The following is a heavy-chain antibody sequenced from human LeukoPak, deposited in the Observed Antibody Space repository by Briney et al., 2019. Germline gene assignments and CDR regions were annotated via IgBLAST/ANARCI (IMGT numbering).Heavy chain of an antibody. CDR3: ATLPYSGYPQ. CDR1: GGSFSGYY. J-gene: IGHJ4*02. Sequence: PSETLSLTCAVYGGSFSGYYWSWIRQPPGKGLEWIGEINHSGSTNYNPSLKSRVTISVDTSKNQFSLKLSSVTAADTAVYYCATLPYSGYPQWGQGTLVTVSS. CDR2: INHSGST. D-gene: IGHD5-12*01. V-gene: IGHV4-34*01.